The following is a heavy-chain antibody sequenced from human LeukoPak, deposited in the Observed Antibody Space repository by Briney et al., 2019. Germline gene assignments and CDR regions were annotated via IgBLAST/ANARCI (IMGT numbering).Heavy chain of an antibody. V-gene: IGHV3-9*01. CDR1: GFTFDDYA. CDR2: ISWNSGSI. D-gene: IGHD7-27*01. CDR3: AKDRGPLGPALGY. J-gene: IGHJ4*02. Sequence: PGGSLRLSCAASGFTFDDYAMHWVRQAPGKGLEWVSGISWNSGSIGYADSVKGRFTISRDNAKNSLYLQMNSLRAEDTALYYCAKDRGPLGPALGYWGQGTLVTVSS.